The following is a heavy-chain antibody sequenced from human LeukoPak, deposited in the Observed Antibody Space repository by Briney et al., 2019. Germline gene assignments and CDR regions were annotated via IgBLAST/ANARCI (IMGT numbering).Heavy chain of an antibody. CDR1: GGSFSGYY. D-gene: IGHD4-23*01. CDR3: ARPGSATVVTLAFDI. J-gene: IGHJ3*02. Sequence: SETLSLTCAVYGGSFSGYYWSWIRQPPGKGLEWSGEINHSGSTNYNPSLKSRVTISVDTSKNQFSLKLSSVTAADTAVYYCARPGSATVVTLAFDIWGQGTMVTVSS. V-gene: IGHV4-34*01. CDR2: INHSGST.